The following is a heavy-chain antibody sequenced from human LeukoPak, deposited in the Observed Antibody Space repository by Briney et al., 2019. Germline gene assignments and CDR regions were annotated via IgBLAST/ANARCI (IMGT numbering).Heavy chain of an antibody. Sequence: GGSLRLSCAASGFTFSNYDMSWVRQAPGKGLEWVSYISSSSSNIYYADSVKGRFTISRDNAKNSLYLQMNSLRAEDTAVYYCASACSGGSCYSAYWGQGTLVTVSS. D-gene: IGHD2-15*01. J-gene: IGHJ4*02. V-gene: IGHV3-48*04. CDR1: GFTFSNYD. CDR2: ISSSSSNI. CDR3: ASACSGGSCYSAY.